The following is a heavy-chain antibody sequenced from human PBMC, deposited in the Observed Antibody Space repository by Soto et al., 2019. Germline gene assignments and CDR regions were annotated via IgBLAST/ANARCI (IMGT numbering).Heavy chain of an antibody. CDR1: GFTFSSYS. CDR3: ARAFPDIVVVPAVHGNYFDY. D-gene: IGHD2-2*01. Sequence: GGSLRLSCAASGFTFSSYSMNWVRQAPGKGLEWVSSISSSSSYIYYADSVKGRFTISRDNAKNSLYLQMNSLRAEDTAVYYCARAFPDIVVVPAVHGNYFDYWGQGTLVTVSS. J-gene: IGHJ4*02. V-gene: IGHV3-21*01. CDR2: ISSSSSYI.